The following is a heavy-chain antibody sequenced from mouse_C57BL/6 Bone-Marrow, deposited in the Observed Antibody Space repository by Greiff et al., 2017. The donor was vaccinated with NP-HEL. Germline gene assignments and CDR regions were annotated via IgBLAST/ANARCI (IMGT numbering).Heavy chain of an antibody. CDR2: IRNKANGYTT. V-gene: IGHV7-3*01. CDR1: GFTFTDYY. J-gene: IGHJ2*01. Sequence: DVQLQESGGGLVQPGGSLSLSCAASGFTFTDYYMSWVRQPPGKALEWLGFIRNKANGYTTEYSASVKGRFTISRDNSQSILYLQMNALRAEDSATYYCARYLTQLGPDYWGQGTTLTVSS. CDR3: ARYLTQLGPDY. D-gene: IGHD4-1*02.